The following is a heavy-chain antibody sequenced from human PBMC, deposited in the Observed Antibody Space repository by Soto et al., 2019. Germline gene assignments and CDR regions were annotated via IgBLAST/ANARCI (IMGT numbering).Heavy chain of an antibody. CDR1: GFTFSSYA. Sequence: GGSLRLSCAASGFTFSSYAMSWVRQAPGKGLEWVSAISGSGGSTYYADSVKGRFTISRDNSKNTLYLQMNSLRAEDTAVYYCAKEGEHYDFWSGYSDYWGQGTLVTVSS. CDR2: ISGSGGST. V-gene: IGHV3-23*01. J-gene: IGHJ4*02. CDR3: AKEGEHYDFWSGYSDY. D-gene: IGHD3-3*01.